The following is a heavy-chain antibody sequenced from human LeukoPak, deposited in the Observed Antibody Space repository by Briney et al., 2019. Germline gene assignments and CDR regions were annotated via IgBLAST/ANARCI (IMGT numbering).Heavy chain of an antibody. CDR3: ASGRGFGPVDGMDV. D-gene: IGHD3-10*01. CDR1: GFTFSDYY. Sequence: GGSLRLSCAASGFTFSDYYMSWIRQAPGKGLERVSYIRSSSSYTNYADSVKGRFTISRDNAKNSLYLQMNSLRAEDTAVYYCASGRGFGPVDGMDVWGKGTTVTVSS. V-gene: IGHV3-11*06. J-gene: IGHJ6*04. CDR2: IRSSSSYT.